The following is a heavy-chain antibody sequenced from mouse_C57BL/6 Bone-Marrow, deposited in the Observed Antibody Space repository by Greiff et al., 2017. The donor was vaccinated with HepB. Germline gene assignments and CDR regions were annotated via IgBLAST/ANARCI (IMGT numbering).Heavy chain of an antibody. V-gene: IGHV1-64*01. CDR2: IHPNSGST. J-gene: IGHJ1*03. D-gene: IGHD1-1*01. Sequence: QVQLQQPGAELVKPGASVKLSCKASGYTFTSYWMHWVKQRPGQGLEWIGMIHPNSGSTNYNEKFKSKATLTVDKSSSTAYMQLSSLTSEDSAVYYCARQGIYYDGSSYVWYFDVWGTGTTVTVSS. CDR1: GYTFTSYW. CDR3: ARQGIYYDGSSYVWYFDV.